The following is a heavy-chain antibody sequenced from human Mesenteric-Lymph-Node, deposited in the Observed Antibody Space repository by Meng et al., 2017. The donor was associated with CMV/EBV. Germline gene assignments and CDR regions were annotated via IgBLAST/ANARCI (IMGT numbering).Heavy chain of an antibody. D-gene: IGHD2-2*01. J-gene: IGHJ5*02. V-gene: IGHV1-18*01. CDR1: GYTFTSYG. CDR2: VSAYNGNT. Sequence: KAYGYTFTSYGSTWVRKAPGQGLEWMGWVSAYNGNTKYAQKLQGRITLTTDTSTTTAYMELRGLRSDDSAVYYCARGLFGGVPAAISPWGQGTLVTVSS. CDR3: ARGLFGGVPAAISP.